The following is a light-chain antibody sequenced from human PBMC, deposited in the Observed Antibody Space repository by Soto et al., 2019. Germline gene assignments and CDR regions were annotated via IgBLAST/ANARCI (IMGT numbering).Light chain of an antibody. CDR2: DVS. CDR1: SSDVGAYNY. Sequence: ALTQPASIAGSPGQSIAISCTGTSSDVGAYNYVSWYQQHPGKAPKLMIYDVSHRPSGASDRFSGSKSGNTASLTISGLQPEDEADYYCTSYTSSSTYVFGTGTKSPS. CDR3: TSYTSSSTYV. V-gene: IGLV2-14*01. J-gene: IGLJ1*01.